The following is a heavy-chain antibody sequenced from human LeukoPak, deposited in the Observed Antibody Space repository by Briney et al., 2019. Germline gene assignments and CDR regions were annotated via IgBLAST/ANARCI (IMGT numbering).Heavy chain of an antibody. CDR1: GGSLSISDYY. CDR2: MHYSGNS. CDR3: ARYSSSSGWFDP. D-gene: IGHD6-6*01. Sequence: PSETLSLTCTVSGGSLSISDYYWGWIRQSPGRGLEWIGSMHYSGNSQYNPSLNSRVTISVDTSKNHFSLKLTSVTAADTAVYYCARYSSSSGWFDPWGQGTLVTVSP. J-gene: IGHJ5*02. V-gene: IGHV4-39*02.